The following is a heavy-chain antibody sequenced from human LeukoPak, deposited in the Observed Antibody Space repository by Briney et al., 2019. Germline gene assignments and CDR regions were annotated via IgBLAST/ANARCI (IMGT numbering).Heavy chain of an antibody. CDR3: AREGSGWSGIDY. Sequence: ASVKVSCTVSGSSLSGLSMHWVRHSPPKGLEWLGGFHPEDDEIIYAQNFQGRVTMTEDTSTDTAYMELRSLRSEDTAVYYCAREGSGWSGIDYWGQGTLVTVSS. V-gene: IGHV1-24*01. CDR1: GSSLSGLS. J-gene: IGHJ4*02. CDR2: FHPEDDEI. D-gene: IGHD6-19*01.